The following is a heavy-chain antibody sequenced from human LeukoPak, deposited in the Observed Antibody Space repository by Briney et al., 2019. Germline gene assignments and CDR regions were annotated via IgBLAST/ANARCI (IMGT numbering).Heavy chain of an antibody. D-gene: IGHD3-10*01. Sequence: PSETLSLTSTVSGGSIRDYHWSWIRQPAGKGLEWIGRIHASGTTRYNPSFESRVTMSTDTSKNQFFLTLSFVTAADTAMYYCARDPRLLTPSGATENWFDTWGQGTLVIVSS. CDR3: ARDPRLLTPSGATENWFDT. J-gene: IGHJ5*02. CDR1: GGSIRDYH. V-gene: IGHV4-4*07. CDR2: IHASGTT.